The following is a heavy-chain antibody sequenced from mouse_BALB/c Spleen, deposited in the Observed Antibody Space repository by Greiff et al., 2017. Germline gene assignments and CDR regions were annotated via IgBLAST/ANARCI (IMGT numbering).Heavy chain of an antibody. CDR3: ASDITTVVEGFAY. J-gene: IGHJ3*01. Sequence: EVQVVESGGDLVKPGGSLKLSCAASGFTFSSYGMSWVRQTPDKRLEWVATISSGGSYTYYPDSVKGRFTISRDNAKNTLYLQMSSLKSEDTAMYYCASDITTVVEGFAYWGQGTLVTVSA. CDR2: ISSGGSYT. V-gene: IGHV5-6*01. D-gene: IGHD1-1*01. CDR1: GFTFSSYG.